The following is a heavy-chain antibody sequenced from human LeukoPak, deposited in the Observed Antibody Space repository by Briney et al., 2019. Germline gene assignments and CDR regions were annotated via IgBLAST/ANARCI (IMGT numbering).Heavy chain of an antibody. CDR3: ARDLLMGSGDF. Sequence: GGSLRLSCAASGFTFSSYAMHWVRQAPGKGLEWVAVISYDGSNKYYADSVKGRFTISRDNSKNTLYLQMNSLRAEDTAVYYCARDLLMGSGDFWGQGTLVTVSS. J-gene: IGHJ4*02. V-gene: IGHV3-30-3*01. D-gene: IGHD3-10*01. CDR1: GFTFSSYA. CDR2: ISYDGSNK.